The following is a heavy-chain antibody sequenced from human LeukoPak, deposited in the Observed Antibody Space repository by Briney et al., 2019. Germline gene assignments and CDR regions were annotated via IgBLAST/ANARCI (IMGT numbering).Heavy chain of an antibody. CDR3: ARGSYTGFDLYFDS. D-gene: IGHD5-12*01. J-gene: IGHJ4*02. CDR2: ISKDGRTI. CDR1: GFNFSTQE. Sequence: PGGSLRLSCAASGFNFSTQEMAWVPQAPGKGLEWVSYISKDGRTIYYADSVKGRFTISRDNTRNSLFLQLSSLSADDTAFYYCARGSYTGFDLYFDSWGQGTLVTISS. V-gene: IGHV3-48*03.